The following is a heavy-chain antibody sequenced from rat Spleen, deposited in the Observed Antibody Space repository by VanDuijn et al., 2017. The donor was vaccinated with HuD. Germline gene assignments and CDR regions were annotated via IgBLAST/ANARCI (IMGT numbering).Heavy chain of an antibody. CDR1: GFSLTNYG. J-gene: IGHJ2*01. CDR3: ARNYFGVRD. V-gene: IGHV2S75*01. D-gene: IGHD4-3*01. Sequence: QVQLKESGPVLVQASETLSLTCTVSGFSLTNYGVIWVRQSPGKGLEWMGIIWGHGKTDYNSAIKSRLSISRDTSKSQVFLKMNSLQTEDTAMYFCARNYFGVRDWGQGVMVTVSS. CDR2: IWGHGKT.